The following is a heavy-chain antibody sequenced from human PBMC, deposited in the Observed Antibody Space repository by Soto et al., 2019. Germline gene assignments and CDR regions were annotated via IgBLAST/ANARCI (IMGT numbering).Heavy chain of an antibody. CDR1: GYTFTSYG. CDR2: ISAYNGNT. V-gene: IGHV1-18*01. J-gene: IGHJ4*02. D-gene: IGHD3-3*01. CDR3: ARAGITIFGVVIDSADY. Sequence: ASVKVSCKAAGYTFTSYGISWVRQAPGQGLEWMGWISAYNGNTNYAQRLQGRVTMTTDTSTSTAYMELRSLRSDDTAVYYCARAGITIFGVVIDSADYWGQGTLVTVSS.